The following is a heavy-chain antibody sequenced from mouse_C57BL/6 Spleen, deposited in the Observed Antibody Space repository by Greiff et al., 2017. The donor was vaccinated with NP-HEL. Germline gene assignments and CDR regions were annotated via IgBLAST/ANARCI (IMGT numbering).Heavy chain of an antibody. Sequence: QVQLQQSGPELVKPGASVKLTCKASGYTFTSYDINWVKQRPGQGLEWIGWIYPRDGSTKYNEKFKGKATLTVDTSSSTASMELHSLTSEDSAVYFCARPGGLRRPAWFAYWGQGTLVTVSA. CDR1: GYTFTSYD. V-gene: IGHV1-85*01. J-gene: IGHJ3*01. D-gene: IGHD2-4*01. CDR2: IYPRDGST. CDR3: ARPGGLRRPAWFAY.